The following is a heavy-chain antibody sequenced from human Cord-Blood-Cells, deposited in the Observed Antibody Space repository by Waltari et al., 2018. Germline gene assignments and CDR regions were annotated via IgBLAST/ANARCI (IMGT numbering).Heavy chain of an antibody. CDR3: ARKLSSSSWYFDL. CDR1: GGSFSGYY. J-gene: IGHJ2*01. D-gene: IGHD6-6*01. Sequence: QVQLQQWGAGLLKPSETLSLTCAVYGGSFSGYYWSWIRQPPGKGLEWIGEINHSGSTNYHPSLKSRVTISVDTSKNQFSLKLSSVTAADTAVYYCARKLSSSSWYFDLWGRGTLVTVSS. CDR2: INHSGST. V-gene: IGHV4-34*01.